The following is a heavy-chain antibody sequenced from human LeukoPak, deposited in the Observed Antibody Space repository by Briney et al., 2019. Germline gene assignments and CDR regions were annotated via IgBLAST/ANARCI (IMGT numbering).Heavy chain of an antibody. J-gene: IGHJ6*03. V-gene: IGHV5-51*01. D-gene: IGHD4-23*01. Sequence: GESLKISCRVSGYTFSDYWIGWVRQMPGKGLEWMGIIYPGDSDTRYSPSFQGQVTISADKSISTAYLQWSSLKASDTAMYYCARCRDGGNSYYYYMDVWGKGTTVTVSS. CDR1: GYTFSDYW. CDR3: ARCRDGGNSYYYYMDV. CDR2: IYPGDSDT.